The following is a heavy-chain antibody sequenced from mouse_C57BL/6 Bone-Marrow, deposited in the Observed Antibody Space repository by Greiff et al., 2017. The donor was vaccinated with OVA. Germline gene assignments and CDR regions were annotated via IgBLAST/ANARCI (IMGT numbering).Heavy chain of an antibody. CDR3: ARGGY. CDR2: ISDGGSYT. Sequence: EVQGEESGGGLVKPGGSLKLSCAASGFTFSSYAMSWVRQTPETRLEWVATISDGGSYTYYPDNVTGRFTISRDNAKNNLYRQMSHLKSEDTAMYDCARGGYWGQGTTLTVSS. J-gene: IGHJ2*01. CDR1: GFTFSSYA. V-gene: IGHV5-4*01.